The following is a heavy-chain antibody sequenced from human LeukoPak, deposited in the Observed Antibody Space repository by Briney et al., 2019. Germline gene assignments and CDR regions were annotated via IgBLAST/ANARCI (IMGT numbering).Heavy chain of an antibody. Sequence: SETLSLTCAVYGGSFSGYYWSWIRQPPGKGLEWIGEINHSGSTNYNPSLKSRVTISVDTSKNQFSLKLSSVTAADTAVYYCARLLYPDAFDIWGQGTMVTVSS. CDR3: ARLLYPDAFDI. J-gene: IGHJ3*02. CDR2: INHSGST. D-gene: IGHD2/OR15-2a*01. V-gene: IGHV4-34*01. CDR1: GGSFSGYY.